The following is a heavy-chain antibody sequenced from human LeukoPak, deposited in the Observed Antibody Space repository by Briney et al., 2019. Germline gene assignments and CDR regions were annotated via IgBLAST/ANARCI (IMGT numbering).Heavy chain of an antibody. CDR1: GYTFTGDY. CDR3: ARDRGGSSSYGFDY. J-gene: IGHJ4*02. CDR2: INPNSGGT. Sequence: ASVKVSCKASGYTFTGDYMHWVRQAPGQGLEWMGWINPNSGGTNYAQKFQGWVTTTRDTSISTAYMELSRLRSDDTAVYYCARDRGGSSSYGFDYWGQGTLVTVSS. V-gene: IGHV1-2*04. D-gene: IGHD6-6*01.